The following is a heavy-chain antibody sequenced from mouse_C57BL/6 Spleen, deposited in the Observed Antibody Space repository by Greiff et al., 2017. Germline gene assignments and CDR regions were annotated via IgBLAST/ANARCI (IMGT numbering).Heavy chain of an antibody. J-gene: IGHJ3*01. CDR2: IHPNSGST. D-gene: IGHD2-4*01. Sequence: VQLQQSGAELVKPGASVKLSCKASGYTFTSYWMHWVKQRPGQGLEWIGMIHPNSGSTNYNEKFKSKATLTVDKSSSTAYMQLSSLTSEDSAVYYCARSLYDYDGEWFADWGQGTLVTVSA. CDR1: GYTFTSYW. V-gene: IGHV1-64*01. CDR3: ARSLYDYDGEWFAD.